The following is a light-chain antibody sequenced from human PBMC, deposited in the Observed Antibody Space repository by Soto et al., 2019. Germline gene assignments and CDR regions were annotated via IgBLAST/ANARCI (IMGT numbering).Light chain of an antibody. CDR3: QQYNNWTWT. J-gene: IGKJ1*01. V-gene: IGKV3-15*01. CDR1: QSVRSY. CDR2: DAS. Sequence: EIVLTQSPGTLSLSPGERATLSCRASQSVRSYLAWYPQKPGQAPRVLIYDASNRDTGIPARFSGSGSGTEFTRTISSLQSEDFEVDYCQQYNNWTWTFGQGTQVDNK.